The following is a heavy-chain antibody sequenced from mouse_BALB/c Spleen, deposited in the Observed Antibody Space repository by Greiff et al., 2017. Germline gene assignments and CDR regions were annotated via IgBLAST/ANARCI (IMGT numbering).Heavy chain of an antibody. CDR3: ARESYGKDY. J-gene: IGHJ2*01. V-gene: IGHV3-6*02. Sequence: VQLQQSGPGLVKPSQSLSLTCSVTGYSITSGYYWNWIRQFPGNKLEWMGYISYDGSNNYNPSLKNRISITRDTSKNQFFLKLNSVTTEDTATYYCARESYGKDYWGQGTTLTVSS. D-gene: IGHD2-1*01. CDR2: ISYDGSN. CDR1: GYSITSGYY.